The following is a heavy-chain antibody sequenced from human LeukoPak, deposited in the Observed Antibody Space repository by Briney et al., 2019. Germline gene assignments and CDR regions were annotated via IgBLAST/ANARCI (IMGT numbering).Heavy chain of an antibody. V-gene: IGHV1-8*01. CDR2: MNPNSGNT. CDR3: AVYYYGSGSYKFDY. CDR1: GYTFTSYD. D-gene: IGHD3-10*01. Sequence: ASVKVSCKASGYTFTSYDINWVRQAPGQGLEWMGWMNPNSGNTGYARKFQGRVTMTRNTSISTAYMELSSLRSEDTAVYYCAVYYYGSGSYKFDYWGQGTLVTVSS. J-gene: IGHJ4*02.